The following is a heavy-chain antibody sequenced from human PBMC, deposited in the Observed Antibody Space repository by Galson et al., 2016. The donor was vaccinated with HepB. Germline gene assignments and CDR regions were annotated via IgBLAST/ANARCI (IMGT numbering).Heavy chain of an antibody. CDR3: ARGRSGSVRVDP. D-gene: IGHD1-26*01. Sequence: SETLSLTCAVSGASVSSGSYYWTWIRQPPGKGLEWIGYIYYTGSTNYNPSLKSRATISLDMSKNQFSLKLNSVTAADTAMYYCARGRSGSVRVDPWGQGILVTVSS. J-gene: IGHJ5*02. CDR1: GASVSSGSYY. V-gene: IGHV4-61*01. CDR2: IYYTGST.